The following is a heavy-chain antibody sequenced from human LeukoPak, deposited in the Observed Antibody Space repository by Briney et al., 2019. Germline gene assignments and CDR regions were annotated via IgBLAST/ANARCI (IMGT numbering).Heavy chain of an antibody. J-gene: IGHJ6*02. CDR3: ARDRYYDFWSGYPNYYYYYGMDV. CDR1: GYTFTSYG. V-gene: IGHV1-18*01. Sequence: ASEKVSCKASGYTFTSYGISWVRQAPGQGLEWMGWISAYNGNTNYAQKLQGRVTMTTDTSTSTAYMELRSLRSDDTAVYYCARDRYYDFWSGYPNYYYYYGMDVWGQGTTVTVSS. CDR2: ISAYNGNT. D-gene: IGHD3-3*01.